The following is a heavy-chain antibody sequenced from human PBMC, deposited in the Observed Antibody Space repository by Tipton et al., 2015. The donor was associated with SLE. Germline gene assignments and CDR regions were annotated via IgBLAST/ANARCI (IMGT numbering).Heavy chain of an antibody. V-gene: IGHV3-7*01. D-gene: IGHD3-10*01. CDR3: ARRDRFRELSYGFDY. CDR2: IKQDGSEK. Sequence: SLRLSCAASGFPFSSYWMSWVRQAPGKGLEWVANIKQDGSEKYYVDSVKGRFTISRDNAKNSLYLQMNSLRAEDTAVYYCARRDRFRELSYGFDYWGQGTLVTVSS. CDR1: GFPFSSYW. J-gene: IGHJ4*02.